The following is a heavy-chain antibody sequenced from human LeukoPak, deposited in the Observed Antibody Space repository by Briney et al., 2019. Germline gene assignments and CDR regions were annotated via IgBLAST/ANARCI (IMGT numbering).Heavy chain of an antibody. CDR3: AKDKAPLYSSSKGFDY. Sequence: GGSLRLSCAASGFTFDDYAMHWVRQAPGKGLEWVSGISWNSGSIGYADSVKGRFTISRDNAKNSLYLQMNSLRAEDTALYYCAKDKAPLYSSSKGFDYCGQGTLVTVSS. V-gene: IGHV3-9*01. CDR2: ISWNSGSI. CDR1: GFTFDDYA. J-gene: IGHJ4*02. D-gene: IGHD6-6*01.